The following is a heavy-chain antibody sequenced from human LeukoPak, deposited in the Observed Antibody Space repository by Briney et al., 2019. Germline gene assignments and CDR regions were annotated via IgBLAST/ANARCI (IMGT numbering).Heavy chain of an antibody. CDR3: ARVAGGSGSYYIPDY. CDR2: INAYNGYT. D-gene: IGHD3-10*01. Sequence: APVKGSDKASGYTFTSYDITWVRQAPGQGLEWMGWINAYNGYTNYAQKLQGRVTLTTDTSTSTAYMELRSLRSDDTAVYFCARVAGGSGSYYIPDYWGQGTLVTVSS. V-gene: IGHV1-18*01. CDR1: GYTFTSYD. J-gene: IGHJ4*02.